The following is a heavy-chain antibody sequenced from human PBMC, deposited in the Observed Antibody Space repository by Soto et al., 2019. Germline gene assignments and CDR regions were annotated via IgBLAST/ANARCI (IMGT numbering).Heavy chain of an antibody. J-gene: IGHJ3*02. V-gene: IGHV1-18*01. CDR2: ISPYNGNT. Sequence: HVQLVQSGAEVKKPGASLKVSCKASGYTFISYGVSWVRLSPGQGLEWLGWISPYNGNTNYAQKFQGRITMTTDTATSTDYMDLRSMRTDDKAVYYCERDQKKWLTDACDICGPGTRVVVSS. D-gene: IGHD5-12*01. CDR3: ERDQKKWLTDACDI. CDR1: GYTFISYG.